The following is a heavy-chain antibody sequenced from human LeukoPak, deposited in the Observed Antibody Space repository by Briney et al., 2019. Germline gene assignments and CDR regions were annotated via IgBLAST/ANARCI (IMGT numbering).Heavy chain of an antibody. D-gene: IGHD5-12*01. CDR1: GFTFSSYW. CDR3: AKERIVATIPDYFDY. J-gene: IGHJ4*02. CDR2: IKQDGSEK. V-gene: IGHV3-7*01. Sequence: GGSLRLSCAASGFTFSSYWMSWVRQAPGKGLEWVANIKQDGSEKYYVDSVKGRFTISRDNAKNSLYLQMNSLRAEDTAVYYCAKERIVATIPDYFDYWGQGTLVTVSS.